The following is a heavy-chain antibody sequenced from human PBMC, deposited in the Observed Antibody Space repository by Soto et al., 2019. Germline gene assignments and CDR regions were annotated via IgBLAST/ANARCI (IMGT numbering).Heavy chain of an antibody. D-gene: IGHD2-8*02. Sequence: QVQLQQWGAGLLKPSETLSLTCAVYGGSFSGYYWTWIRQPPGKGLEWIGEINHSGSTNYNPSLKSRVTISVDPSKTPFSLKPTSVTAADTAVYYCARDKITGLFDYWGQGTLVTVSS. V-gene: IGHV4-34*01. CDR2: INHSGST. CDR1: GGSFSGYY. CDR3: ARDKITGLFDY. J-gene: IGHJ4*02.